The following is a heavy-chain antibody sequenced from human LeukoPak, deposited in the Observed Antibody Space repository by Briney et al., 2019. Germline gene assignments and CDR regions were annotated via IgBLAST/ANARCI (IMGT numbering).Heavy chain of an antibody. CDR2: INHSGST. V-gene: IGHV4-34*01. J-gene: IGHJ4*02. CDR1: GVSFSGYY. CDR3: ARGDYYDSSGYYYGYYFDY. Sequence: SETLSLTCAVYGVSFSGYYWSWIRQPPGKGLEWIGEINHSGSTNYNPSLKSRVTISVDTSKNQFSLKQSSVTAADTAVYYCARGDYYDSSGYYYGYYFDYWGQGTLVTVSS. D-gene: IGHD3-22*01.